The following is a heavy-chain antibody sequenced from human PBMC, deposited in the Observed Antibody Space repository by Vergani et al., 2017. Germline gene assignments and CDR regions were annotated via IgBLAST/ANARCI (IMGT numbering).Heavy chain of an antibody. CDR2: IKSKTDGGTT. J-gene: IGHJ1*01. D-gene: IGHD3-16*01. Sequence: EVQLVESGGGLVKPGGSLRLSCAASGFTFSNAWMSWVRPAPGKGLEWVGRIKSKTDGGTTDYAAPVKGRFTISRDNSKNTLYLQMNSLKTEDTAVYYCATPRGLGLRYFQHWGQGTLVTVSS. CDR3: ATPRGLGLRYFQH. CDR1: GFTFSNAW. V-gene: IGHV3-15*01.